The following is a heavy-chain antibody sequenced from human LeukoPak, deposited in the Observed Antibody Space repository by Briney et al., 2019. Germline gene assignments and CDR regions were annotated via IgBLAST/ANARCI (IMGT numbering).Heavy chain of an antibody. CDR3: ARAKWLVTPFDY. J-gene: IGHJ4*02. V-gene: IGHV3-21*05. CDR2: ISSSSTYT. CDR1: GFTFSSYS. D-gene: IGHD6-19*01. Sequence: PGGSLRLSCAASGFTFSSYSMNWVRQAPGKGLEWVSYISSSSTYTNYADSVKGRFTISRDNAKNSLYLQMNSLRAEDTAVYYCARAKWLVTPFDYWGQGTLVTVSS.